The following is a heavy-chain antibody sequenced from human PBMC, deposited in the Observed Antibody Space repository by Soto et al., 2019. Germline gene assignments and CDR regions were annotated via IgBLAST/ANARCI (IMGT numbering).Heavy chain of an antibody. D-gene: IGHD3-16*02. CDR3: TRVKNMITFGGAIAPPDAFDI. CDR2: IRSKVYGGTT. V-gene: IGHV3-49*03. CDR1: GFTFGDYA. Sequence: EVQLVESGGGLVQPGRSLRLSCTASGFTFGDYAMSWFRQAPGKGLEWVGFIRSKVYGGTTEYAASVKGRFTISRDESKSIAYLQMNTLKTEDTAVYYCTRVKNMITFGGAIAPPDAFDIWGQGTMVTVSS. J-gene: IGHJ3*02.